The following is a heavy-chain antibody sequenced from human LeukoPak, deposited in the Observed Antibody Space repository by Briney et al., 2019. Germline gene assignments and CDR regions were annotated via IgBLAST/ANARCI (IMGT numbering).Heavy chain of an antibody. CDR1: GFPFSSYE. J-gene: IGHJ4*02. Sequence: GGPLRLSCAASGFPFSSYEINWVREATGKGREGVSYISSSGSTIYYADSVKGRFTISRDNAENTLYLQMNCLRAEDTAVYYCARLTKYNDYVWGSYRYTGFDYWGQGTLVTVSS. D-gene: IGHD3-16*02. V-gene: IGHV3-48*03. CDR3: ARLTKYNDYVWGSYRYTGFDY. CDR2: ISSSGSTI.